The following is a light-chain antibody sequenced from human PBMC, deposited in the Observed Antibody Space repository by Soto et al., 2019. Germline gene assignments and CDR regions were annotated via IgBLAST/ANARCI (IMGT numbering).Light chain of an antibody. J-gene: IGKJ4*01. V-gene: IGKV1-39*01. CDR1: QNIRNY. Sequence: DIQMTQSPSSLSASVGDRVAITCRASQNIRNYLNWYQQKPGKAPKVLIYGAASLQSGVPSRFSGSGSGTNFNLPINSLQPEDYATYYCQQSYNIQALTFGGGTKVEIK. CDR2: GAA. CDR3: QQSYNIQALT.